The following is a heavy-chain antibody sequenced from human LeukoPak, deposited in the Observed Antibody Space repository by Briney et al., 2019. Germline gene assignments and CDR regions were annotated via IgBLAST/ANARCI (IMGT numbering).Heavy chain of an antibody. CDR3: ARDRSTVTTWLDY. V-gene: IGHV3-48*03. CDR1: GFIFSSYE. D-gene: IGHD4-17*01. Sequence: GGSLRLSCAASGFIFSSYEMNWVRQAPGKGLEWVAYITGSGTTIYYADSVKGRFTISRDNAKNSLYLQMNSLRAEDTAVYYCARDRSTVTTWLDYRGQGTLVTVSS. CDR2: ITGSGTTI. J-gene: IGHJ4*02.